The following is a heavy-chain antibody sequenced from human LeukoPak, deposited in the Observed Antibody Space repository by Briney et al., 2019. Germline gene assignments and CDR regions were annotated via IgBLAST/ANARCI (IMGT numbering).Heavy chain of an antibody. V-gene: IGHV4-34*01. CDR1: GGSFSGYY. CDR3: ARGELYYDFWSGYPKGAFDY. Sequence: SETLSLTCAVYGGSFSGYYWSWIRQPPGKGLEWIGEINHSGSTNYNPFLKSRVTISVDTSKNQFSLKLSSVTAADTAVYYCARGELYYDFWSGYPKGAFDYWGQGTLVTVSS. CDR2: INHSGST. D-gene: IGHD3-3*01. J-gene: IGHJ4*02.